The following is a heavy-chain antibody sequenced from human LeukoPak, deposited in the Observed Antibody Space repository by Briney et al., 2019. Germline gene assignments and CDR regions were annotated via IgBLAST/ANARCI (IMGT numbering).Heavy chain of an antibody. D-gene: IGHD3-3*01. CDR3: VSVSWSGYWDD. CDR2: INSDGTSV. J-gene: IGHJ4*02. Sequence: GGSLRLSCEASGFTLSSYWMDWVRQSPGKGLLWVARINSDGTSVNYADSVKGRFTISRDTAKNPLYLQMDSLRDDETAIYYGVSVSWSGYWDDWGQGAQVTVSS. V-gene: IGHV3-74*01. CDR1: GFTLSSYW.